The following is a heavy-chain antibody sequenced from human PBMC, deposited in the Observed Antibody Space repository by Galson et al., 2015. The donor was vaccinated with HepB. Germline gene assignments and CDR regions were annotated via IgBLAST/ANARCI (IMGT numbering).Heavy chain of an antibody. D-gene: IGHD4-11*01. CDR1: GFTFSNYG. CDR3: ARDPTVTTPGYYYIYMDV. V-gene: IGHV3-30*03. J-gene: IGHJ6*03. Sequence: SLRLSCAASGFTFSNYGMHWVRQAPGKGLEWVAVISYDQKNKYYADSLKGRFTISRDNSKNTLYLQMNSLRAEDTAVYYCARDPTVTTPGYYYIYMDVWGKGATVTVSS. CDR2: ISYDQKNK.